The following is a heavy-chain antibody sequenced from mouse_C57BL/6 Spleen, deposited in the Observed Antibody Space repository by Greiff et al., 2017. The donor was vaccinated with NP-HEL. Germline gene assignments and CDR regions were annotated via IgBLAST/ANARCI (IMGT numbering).Heavy chain of an antibody. Sequence: VQLQQPGAELVKPGASVKLSCKASGYTFTSYWMHWVKQRPGQGLEWIGMIHPNSGSTNYNEKFKSKATLTVDKSSSTAYMQLSSLTSEDSAVYYCARADSNYEVDYWGQGTSVTVAS. CDR2: IHPNSGST. D-gene: IGHD2-5*01. CDR1: GYTFTSYW. CDR3: ARADSNYEVDY. J-gene: IGHJ4*01. V-gene: IGHV1-64*01.